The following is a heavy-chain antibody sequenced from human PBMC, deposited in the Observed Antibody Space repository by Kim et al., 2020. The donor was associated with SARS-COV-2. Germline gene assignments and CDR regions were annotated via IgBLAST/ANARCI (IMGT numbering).Heavy chain of an antibody. V-gene: IGHV3-21*01. D-gene: IGHD2-2*01. Sequence: SVKGRFTISRDNAKNSLYLQMNSLRAEDTAVYYCARRPLREAAINWYFDLWGRGTLVTVSS. CDR3: ARRPLREAAINWYFDL. J-gene: IGHJ2*01.